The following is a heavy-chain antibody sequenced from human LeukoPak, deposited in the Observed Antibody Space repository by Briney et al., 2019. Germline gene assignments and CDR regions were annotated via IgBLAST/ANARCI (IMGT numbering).Heavy chain of an antibody. CDR3: AIDAEVGATVIDY. D-gene: IGHD1-26*01. J-gene: IGHJ4*02. Sequence: ASVKVSCKASGYTFTSYGISWVRQAPGQGLEWMGWISAYNGNTNYAQKFQGRVTMTTDTSTSIVYMDLRSLRSDDTAVYYCAIDAEVGATVIDYGGEGCLVTV. CDR2: ISAYNGNT. CDR1: GYTFTSYG. V-gene: IGHV1-18*01.